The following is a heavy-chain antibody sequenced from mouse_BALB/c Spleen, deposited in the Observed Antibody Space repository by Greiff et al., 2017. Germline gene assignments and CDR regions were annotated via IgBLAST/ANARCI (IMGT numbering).Heavy chain of an antibody. CDR1: GFTFTDYY. V-gene: IGHV7-3*02. CDR3: ARDNYFDY. CDR2: IRNKANGYTT. J-gene: IGHJ2*01. Sequence: EVKLVESGGGLVQPGGSLRLSCATSGFTFTDYYMSWVRQPPGKALEWLGFIRNKANGYTTEYSASVKGRFTISRDNSQSILYLQMNTLRAEDSATYYCARDNYFDYWGKGTTLTVSS.